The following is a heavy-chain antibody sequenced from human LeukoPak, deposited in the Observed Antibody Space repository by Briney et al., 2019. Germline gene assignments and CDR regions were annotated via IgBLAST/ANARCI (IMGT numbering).Heavy chain of an antibody. V-gene: IGHV3-23*01. CDR1: GFTFSSYA. CDR2: ISGSGGST. D-gene: IGHD4-17*01. Sequence: PGGSLRLSCAASGFTFSSYAMSWVRQAPGKGLEWVSAISGSGGSTYYADSVKGRFTISRDNSKNTLYLQMNSLRAEDTAVYYCANKPDRTTVVTPFDYWGQGTLVTVSS. CDR3: ANKPDRTTVVTPFDY. J-gene: IGHJ4*02.